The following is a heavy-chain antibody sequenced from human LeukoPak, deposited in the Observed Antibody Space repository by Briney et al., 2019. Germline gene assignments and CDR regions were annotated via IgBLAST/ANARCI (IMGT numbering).Heavy chain of an antibody. Sequence: ASVKVSCTASGYTFSGHYMYWVRQAPGQGLEWMGWINPDSGGTNYPLKFQGRVTVTRDTSINTVYMELSRLTSDDTAVYYCARGASIRTNHYYMDVWGKGTTVTVSS. CDR1: GYTFSGHY. V-gene: IGHV1-2*02. CDR2: INPDSGGT. CDR3: ARGASIRTNHYYMDV. D-gene: IGHD1-1*01. J-gene: IGHJ6*03.